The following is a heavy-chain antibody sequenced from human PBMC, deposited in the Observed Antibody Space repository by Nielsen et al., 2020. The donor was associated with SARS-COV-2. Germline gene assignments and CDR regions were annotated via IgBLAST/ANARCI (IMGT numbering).Heavy chain of an antibody. J-gene: IGHJ6*02. CDR2: IFYSGST. Sequence: WIRQPPGKGLEWIGSIFYSGSTYYNPSLKSRVTKSVDTSKNQFSLKLSSVTAADTAVYYCTSRGDYGDYGELGYYYYYGMDVWGQGTTVTVSS. CDR3: TSRGDYGDYGELGYYYYYGMDV. D-gene: IGHD4-17*01. V-gene: IGHV4-39*01.